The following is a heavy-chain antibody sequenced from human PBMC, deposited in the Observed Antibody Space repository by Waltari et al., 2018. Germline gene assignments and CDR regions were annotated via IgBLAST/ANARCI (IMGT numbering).Heavy chain of an antibody. CDR3: TTDPLGP. Sequence: EVQFVESGGGLVKPGGSLRLSCTASGFTFRNAWMSWVRQAPGKGPEWVGRIKSKSDGGTRDYAAPVKGRFSISREDSKNLMLLQMNSLTIEDTAVYYCTTDPLGPWGQGTLVTVSS. V-gene: IGHV3-15*01. J-gene: IGHJ5*02. CDR2: IKSKSDGGTR. CDR1: GFTFRNAW.